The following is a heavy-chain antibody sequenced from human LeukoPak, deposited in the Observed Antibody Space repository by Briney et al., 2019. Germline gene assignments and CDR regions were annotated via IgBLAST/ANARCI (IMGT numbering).Heavy chain of an antibody. CDR3: AFGRHGDSWSDP. D-gene: IGHD4-17*01. J-gene: IGHJ5*02. Sequence: GESLKISCKGSGYNLMNYWIGWARQMPGKGPEWMAFIHLSDFEIRYRPSFQGQVTISADKSISTAYLQWSSLKASDTAMYYCAFGRHGDSWSDPWGQGTLVIVSS. V-gene: IGHV5-51*01. CDR1: GYNLMNYW. CDR2: IHLSDFEI.